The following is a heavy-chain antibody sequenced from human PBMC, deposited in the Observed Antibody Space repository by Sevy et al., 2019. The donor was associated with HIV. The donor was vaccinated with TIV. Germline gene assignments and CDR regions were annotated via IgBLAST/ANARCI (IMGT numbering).Heavy chain of an antibody. CDR2: ISRSGGSI. J-gene: IGHJ6*02. CDR3: AKVDVVVPVADYGLDV. V-gene: IGHV3-23*01. CDR1: GFTFSNYA. D-gene: IGHD2-2*01. Sequence: GGSLRLSCAASGFTFSNYAMSWVRQAPGNGLEWVSSISRSGGSIHYADSVKGRFTISRDNSKNTLYLQMNSLRAEETAVYYCAKVDVVVPVADYGLDVWGQRTSVTVSS.